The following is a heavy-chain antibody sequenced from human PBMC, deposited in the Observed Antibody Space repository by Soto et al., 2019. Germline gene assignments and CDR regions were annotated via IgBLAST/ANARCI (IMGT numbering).Heavy chain of an antibody. J-gene: IGHJ4*02. Sequence: ASVKVSCKASGYTFHNYGVSWVRQAPGQGLEWMGRISAYNYNTHYAQNFEGRVTMTTDTSTSTAYMYLRSLRSDDSAIYYCARFTGEFRLVLDYWGQGTQVTVSS. D-gene: IGHD3-16*01. CDR2: ISAYNYNT. CDR1: GYTFHNYG. V-gene: IGHV1-18*01. CDR3: ARFTGEFRLVLDY.